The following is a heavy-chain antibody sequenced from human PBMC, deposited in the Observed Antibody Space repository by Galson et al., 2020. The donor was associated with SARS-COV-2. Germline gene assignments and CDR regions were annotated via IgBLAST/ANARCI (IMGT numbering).Heavy chain of an antibody. D-gene: IGHD2-2*01. CDR3: ARALIVVEPPAIDVDSYYMDV. J-gene: IGHJ6*03. CDR1: GNTFTSYG. CDR2: INSNTGNP. Sequence: ASVKVSCKAFGNTFTSYGMNWVRQAPGQGLEWMGWINSNTGNPTYAQGFTGRFVFSLDTSASTAYLQINSLKAEDTGVYYCARALIVVEPPAIDVDSYYMDVWGKGTTVTVSS. V-gene: IGHV7-4-1*02.